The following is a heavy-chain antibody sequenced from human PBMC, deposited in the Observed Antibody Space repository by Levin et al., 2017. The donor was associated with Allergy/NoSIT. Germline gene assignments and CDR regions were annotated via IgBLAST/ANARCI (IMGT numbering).Heavy chain of an antibody. CDR2: MKQDGSEI. CDR3: ARDLTGRSATRGTVYYYYYIDV. D-gene: IGHD2-15*01. J-gene: IGHJ6*03. Sequence: HPGGSLRLSCAASGFTFINYWMTWVRQVPGKGLEWVANMKQDGSEIYYVDSVKGRFTISRDNAKNSLYLQMNSVRAEDTAVYYCARDLTGRSATRGTVYYYYYIDVWGKGTTVTVSS. CDR1: GFTFINYW. V-gene: IGHV3-7*01.